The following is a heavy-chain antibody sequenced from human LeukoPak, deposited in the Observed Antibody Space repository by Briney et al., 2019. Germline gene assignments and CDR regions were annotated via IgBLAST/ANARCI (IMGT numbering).Heavy chain of an antibody. CDR3: ARVVAAATYYFDY. J-gene: IGHJ4*02. Sequence: SETLSLTCAVYGGSFSGYYWSWIRQPPGKGLEWIGSIYYIGTTKYNPSLKSRVTMSADTSKNQFSLKLTSVTAADTAVYYCARVVAAATYYFDYWGQGALVTVSS. CDR1: GGSFSGYY. V-gene: IGHV4-59*01. D-gene: IGHD6-13*01. CDR2: IYYIGTT.